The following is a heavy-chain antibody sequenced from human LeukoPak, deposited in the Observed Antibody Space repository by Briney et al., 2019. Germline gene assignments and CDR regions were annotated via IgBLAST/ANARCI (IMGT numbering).Heavy chain of an antibody. CDR1: GFTFSSYG. CDR2: IRYDGSNK. Sequence: PGGSLRLSCAASGFTFSSYGMHWVRQAPGKGLEWVAFIRYDGSNKYYADSVKGRFTISRDNSKNTLYLQMNSLRAEDTAVYYCAKDPGRHYSGYTYWGQGTLATVSS. V-gene: IGHV3-30*02. J-gene: IGHJ4*02. D-gene: IGHD5-12*01. CDR3: AKDPGRHYSGYTY.